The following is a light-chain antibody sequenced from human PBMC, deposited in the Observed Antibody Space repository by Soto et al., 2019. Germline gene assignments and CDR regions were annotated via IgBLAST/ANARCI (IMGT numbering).Light chain of an antibody. CDR3: SSHTSSSTRV. CDR2: EVS. J-gene: IGLJ1*01. V-gene: IGLV2-14*01. CDR1: SSDVGGYNY. Sequence: QSVLTQPASVSGSPGQSITISCTGTSSDVGGYNYVSWYQQHPRKAPKLMIYEVSNRPSGVSNRFSGSKSGNTASLTISGLQAEDEADYYCSSHTSSSTRVFGTGTKLTVL.